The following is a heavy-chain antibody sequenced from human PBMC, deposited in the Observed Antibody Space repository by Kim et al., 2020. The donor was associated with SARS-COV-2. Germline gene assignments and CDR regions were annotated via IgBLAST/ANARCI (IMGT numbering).Heavy chain of an antibody. D-gene: IGHD6-13*01. CDR2: ISSSRSYI. J-gene: IGHJ4*02. V-gene: IGHV3-21*01. CDR1: GFTFSSYS. CDR3: ASSSSWKTGYFDY. Sequence: GGSLRLSCAASGFTFSSYSMNWVRKAPGKGLEWVSSISSSRSYIYYADSVKGRFTISRDNAKNSLYLQMNSLRAEDTAVYYCASSSSWKTGYFDYWGQGTLVTVSS.